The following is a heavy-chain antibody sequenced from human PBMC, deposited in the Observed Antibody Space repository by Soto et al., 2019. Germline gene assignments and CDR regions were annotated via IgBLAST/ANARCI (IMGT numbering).Heavy chain of an antibody. CDR2: ISGSGGST. Sequence: EVKLLESGGGLVQPGGSLRLSCAASGFTFSSYAMNWVRQAPGKGLEWVSGISGSGGSTYYADSVKGRFTISRDNSKNTLYLQMNSLRAEDTAVYYCAPVPVTTGFDYWGQGTLVTVSS. J-gene: IGHJ4*02. CDR3: APVPVTTGFDY. CDR1: GFTFSSYA. V-gene: IGHV3-23*01. D-gene: IGHD4-17*01.